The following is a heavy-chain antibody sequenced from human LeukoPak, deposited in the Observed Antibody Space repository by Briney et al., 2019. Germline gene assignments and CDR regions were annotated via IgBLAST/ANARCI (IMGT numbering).Heavy chain of an antibody. Sequence: GGSLRLSCAASGFTFSSFGTHWVRQAPGNGLEWVAFIRYDGSNKKYADAVTGRFTISRDNTKNTLYLQMSSLRAEDTAVYYCAKRRGEDYLDYWGQGTLVTVSS. J-gene: IGHJ4*02. V-gene: IGHV3-30*02. CDR2: IRYDGSNK. CDR1: GFTFSSFG. CDR3: AKRRGEDYLDY. D-gene: IGHD3-10*01.